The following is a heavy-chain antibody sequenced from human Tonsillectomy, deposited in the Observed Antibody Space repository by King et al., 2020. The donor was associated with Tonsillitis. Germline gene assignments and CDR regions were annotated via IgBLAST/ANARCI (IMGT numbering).Heavy chain of an antibody. J-gene: IGHJ4*02. CDR2: ISYDGSHI. V-gene: IGHV3-30*04. Sequence: HVQLVESGGGVVQPGRSLRLSCAASGFTFSSYTIHWVRQAPGKGLEWVAVISYDGSHIYYADSVKGRFTISRDNSKNTLYLQMNSLRVEDTAVYYCARVVPPFLEWFGGYFDFWGQGTLVTVSS. D-gene: IGHD3-3*01. CDR3: ARVVPPFLEWFGGYFDF. CDR1: GFTFSSYT.